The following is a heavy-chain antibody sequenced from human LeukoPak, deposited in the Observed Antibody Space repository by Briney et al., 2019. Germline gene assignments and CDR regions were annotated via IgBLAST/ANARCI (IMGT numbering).Heavy chain of an antibody. Sequence: GGSLRLSCAASGFTFSDYYMSWIRQAPGKGLEWVSYISSGSDYTNYADAVKGRFNISRDNAKNSLSLQMSSLRAEDTALYFCARSAGRLSPIDDWGQGTLVTVSS. J-gene: IGHJ4*02. CDR2: ISSGSDYT. CDR1: GFTFSDYY. CDR3: ARSAGRLSPIDD. D-gene: IGHD5/OR15-5a*01. V-gene: IGHV3-11*06.